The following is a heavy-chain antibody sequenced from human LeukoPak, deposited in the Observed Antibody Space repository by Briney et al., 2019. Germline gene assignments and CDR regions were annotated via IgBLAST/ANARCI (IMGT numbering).Heavy chain of an antibody. Sequence: PSETLSLTCTVSGGSISSSSYYWGWIRQPPGKGLEWIGSIYTSGSTNYNPSLKSRVTISVDTSKNQFSLKLSSVTAADTAVYYCARDRGGIGYYMDVWGKGTTVTVSS. CDR3: ARDRGGIGYYMDV. CDR2: IYTSGST. CDR1: GGSISSSSYY. J-gene: IGHJ6*03. V-gene: IGHV4-39*07. D-gene: IGHD3-16*02.